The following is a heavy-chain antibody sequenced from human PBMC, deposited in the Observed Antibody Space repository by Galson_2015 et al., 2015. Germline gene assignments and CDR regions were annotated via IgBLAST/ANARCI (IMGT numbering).Heavy chain of an antibody. V-gene: IGHV3-48*03. CDR3: ARDLFGLDEYIVATTRYYYYGMDV. D-gene: IGHD5-12*01. CDR2: ISSSGSTI. J-gene: IGHJ6*02. Sequence: SLRLSCAASGFTFSSYEMNWVRQAPGKGLEWVSYISSSGSTIYYADSVKGRFTISRDNAKNSLYLQMNSLRAEDTAVYYCARDLFGLDEYIVATTRYYYYGMDVWGQGTTVTVSS. CDR1: GFTFSSYE.